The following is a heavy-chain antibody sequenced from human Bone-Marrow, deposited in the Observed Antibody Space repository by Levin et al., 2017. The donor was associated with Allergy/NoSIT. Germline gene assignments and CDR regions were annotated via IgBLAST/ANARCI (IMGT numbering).Heavy chain of an antibody. J-gene: IGHJ4*02. Sequence: GESLKISCAASGFKFDDYTIHWVRQAPGKGLEWVSLITWDGGRTLYADSVKGRFTISRDNNKNSLHLQMNSLRSEDSALYYCVRGSGETTSFDYWGQGSLVTVSS. CDR3: VRGSGETTSFDY. V-gene: IGHV3-43*01. CDR2: ITWDGGRT. CDR1: GFKFDDYT. D-gene: IGHD1-26*01.